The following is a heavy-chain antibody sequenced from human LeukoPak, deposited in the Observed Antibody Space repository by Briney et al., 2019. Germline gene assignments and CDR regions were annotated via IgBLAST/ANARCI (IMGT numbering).Heavy chain of an antibody. CDR3: ASHLDMATFPYYFDY. J-gene: IGHJ4*02. CDR2: IYPGDSDT. D-gene: IGHD5-24*01. CDR1: GYSFTSYW. Sequence: GESLKISCKGSGYSFTSYWIGWVRQMTGKGLEWMGIIYPGDSDTRYSPSFQGQVTISADKSISTAYLQWSSLKASDTAMYYCASHLDMATFPYYFDYWGQGTLVTVSS. V-gene: IGHV5-51*01.